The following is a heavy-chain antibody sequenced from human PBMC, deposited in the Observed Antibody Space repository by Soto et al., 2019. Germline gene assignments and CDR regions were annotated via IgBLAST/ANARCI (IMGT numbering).Heavy chain of an antibody. Sequence: EVQLVESGEDLVQPGGSLRLSCAASGFTFSNYAMYWVRQAPGKGLEYVSAISSNGGSTYYADSVKGRFTISRDNSKSTLYLQMGSLRAEDMAVYYCARGGTRDSSGWLDFWGQGTLVTVSS. V-gene: IGHV3-64*02. CDR3: ARGGTRDSSGWLDF. CDR2: ISSNGGST. D-gene: IGHD6-19*01. CDR1: GFTFSNYA. J-gene: IGHJ4*02.